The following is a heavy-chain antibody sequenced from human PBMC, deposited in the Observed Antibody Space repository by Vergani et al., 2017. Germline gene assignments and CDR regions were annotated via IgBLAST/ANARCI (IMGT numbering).Heavy chain of an antibody. CDR1: SYSISSDYY. D-gene: IGHD3-22*01. J-gene: IGHJ5*02. CDR3: ARHKGGRLLLLNWFDP. Sequence: QVQLQESGPGLVKTSETVSLTCAVSSYSISSDYYWGWIRQTPGKGLEWIGSIYNSGRTYDNPSLRGRVTMSVDTSRNQFSLKLSSVTAADTAVYYCARHKGGRLLLLNWFDPWGQGTLVTVSS. V-gene: IGHV4-38-2*01. CDR2: IYNSGRT.